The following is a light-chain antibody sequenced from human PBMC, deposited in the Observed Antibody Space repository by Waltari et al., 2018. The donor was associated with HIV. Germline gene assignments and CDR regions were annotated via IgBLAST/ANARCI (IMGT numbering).Light chain of an antibody. CDR1: SSNIGSNS. CDR2: TND. V-gene: IGLV1-47*01. J-gene: IGLJ3*02. Sequence: SVLTQPPSASGTPGQRVTISCSGDSSNIGSNSVYWYQQLPGTAPKLLISTNDQRPSGVPDRFSGSNSGTSASLAISGLRSEDEADYYCATWDDDLSTWLFGGGTKLTVL. CDR3: ATWDDDLSTWL.